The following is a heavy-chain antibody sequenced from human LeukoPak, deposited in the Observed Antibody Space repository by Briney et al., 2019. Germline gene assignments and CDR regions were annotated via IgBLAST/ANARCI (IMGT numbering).Heavy chain of an antibody. J-gene: IGHJ3*02. CDR1: GFTFRSYG. V-gene: IGHV3-23*01. CDR3: AKDLRHYYGSGRSSLDAFDI. CDR2: ISGSGGST. D-gene: IGHD3-10*01. Sequence: PGGSLRLSCAASGFTFRSYGMSWVRQAPGKGLEWVSGISGSGGSTYYADSVKGRFTISRDNSKNTLYLQMKSLRAEDTAVYYCAKDLRHYYGSGRSSLDAFDIWGQGTMVTVSS.